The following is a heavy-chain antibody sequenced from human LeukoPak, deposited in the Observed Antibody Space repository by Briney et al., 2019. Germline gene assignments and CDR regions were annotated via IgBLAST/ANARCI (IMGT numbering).Heavy chain of an antibody. CDR2: ISGSGGST. V-gene: IGHV3-23*01. Sequence: GGSLRLSCAASGFTFSSYAMRWVRQAPGKGLEWVSAISGSGGSTHYADSVKGRFTISRDNSKNTLYLQMNSLRAEDTAVYYCAKPELAMNYYYYLAVWGKGTPVTVSS. J-gene: IGHJ6*03. CDR3: AKPELAMNYYYYLAV. D-gene: IGHD3-10*01. CDR1: GFTFSSYA.